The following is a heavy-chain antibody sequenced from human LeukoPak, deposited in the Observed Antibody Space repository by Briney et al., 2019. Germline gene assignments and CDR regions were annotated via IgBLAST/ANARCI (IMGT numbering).Heavy chain of an antibody. J-gene: IGHJ4*02. V-gene: IGHV4-59*08. CDR3: ARASCSGGTCPRGWYFDY. Sequence: SETSSLTCTVSGGSISSYYWSWIRQPPGKGLEWIAYLHYSGSANYSPSLKSQVTISVDASKNQFSLKLSSVTAADTAVYYCARASCSGGTCPRGWYFDYWGQGTLVTVSS. CDR2: LHYSGSA. D-gene: IGHD2-15*01. CDR1: GGSISSYY.